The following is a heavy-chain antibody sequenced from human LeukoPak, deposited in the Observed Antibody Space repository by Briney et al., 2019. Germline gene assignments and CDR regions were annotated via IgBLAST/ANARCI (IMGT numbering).Heavy chain of an antibody. D-gene: IGHD2-2*01. CDR3: ARPVPAAMGWFDP. CDR1: GYSFTNYW. Sequence: GESLKISCKGSGYSFTNYWIGWVRQMPGKGLEWMGIIYPGDSDTRYSPSFQGQVTISADKSISTAYLQWSSLKASDTAMYYCARPVPAAMGWFDPWGQGTLVTVSS. J-gene: IGHJ5*02. V-gene: IGHV5-51*01. CDR2: IYPGDSDT.